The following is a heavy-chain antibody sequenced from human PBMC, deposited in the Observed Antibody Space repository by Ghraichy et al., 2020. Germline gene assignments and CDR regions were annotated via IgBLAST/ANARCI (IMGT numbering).Heavy chain of an antibody. J-gene: IGHJ6*01. D-gene: IGHD3-10*01. CDR3: TTPAPGHYYYYGMGV. V-gene: IGHV3-15*01. Sequence: GGSLRLSCAASGFTFSDAWMSWVRKAPGKGLEWVGRIKSKSDGGTTDYAAPVKARFTILRDDSKKTLYLQMHSLKTEDTAVYYCTTPAPGHYYYYGMGVWGQGTPVTVSS. CDR1: GFTFSDAW. CDR2: IKSKSDGGTT.